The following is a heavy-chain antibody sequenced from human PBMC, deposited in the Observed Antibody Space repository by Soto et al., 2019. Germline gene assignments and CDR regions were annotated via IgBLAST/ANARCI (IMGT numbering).Heavy chain of an antibody. Sequence: QVQLVESGGGVVQPGRSLRLSCAASGFTFSSYAMHWVRQAPGKGLEWVAVISYDGSNKYYADSVKGRFTISRDNSKNTLYLQMNSLGAEDTAVYYCARGRGYSGYEVDYWGQGTLVTVSS. CDR1: GFTFSSYA. J-gene: IGHJ4*02. V-gene: IGHV3-30-3*01. CDR3: ARGRGYSGYEVDY. CDR2: ISYDGSNK. D-gene: IGHD5-12*01.